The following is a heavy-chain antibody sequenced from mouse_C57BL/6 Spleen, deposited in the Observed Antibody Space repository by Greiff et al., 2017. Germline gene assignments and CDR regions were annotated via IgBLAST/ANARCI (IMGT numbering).Heavy chain of an antibody. V-gene: IGHV1-50*01. CDR2: IDPSDSYT. CDR1: GYTFTSYW. Sequence: QVQLQQPGAELVKPGASVKLSCKASGYTFTSYWMQWVKQRPGQGLEWIGEIDPSDSYTNYNQKFKGKATLTVDTSSSTAYVQRSSLTSEDSAVYYCARGYYGSWYFDVWGTGTTVTVSS. J-gene: IGHJ1*03. D-gene: IGHD1-1*01. CDR3: ARGYYGSWYFDV.